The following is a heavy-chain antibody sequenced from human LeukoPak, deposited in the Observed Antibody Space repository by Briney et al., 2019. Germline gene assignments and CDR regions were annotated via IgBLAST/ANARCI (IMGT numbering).Heavy chain of an antibody. CDR3: VRPFSTAVVTGEGS. Sequence: PGGSLRLSCVASGFTLSNYGMHWVRQAPGKGLEWVAFIWYDGSNKDYADSVKGRFTISRDNSKNTLYLQMNSLRAEDTAVYYCVRPFSTAVVTGEGSWGLGTLVTVSS. CDR2: IWYDGSNK. CDR1: GFTLSNYG. J-gene: IGHJ5*02. D-gene: IGHD4-23*01. V-gene: IGHV3-33*01.